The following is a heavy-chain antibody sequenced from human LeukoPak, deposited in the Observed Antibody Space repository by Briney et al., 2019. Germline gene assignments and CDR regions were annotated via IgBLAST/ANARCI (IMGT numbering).Heavy chain of an antibody. Sequence: GGSLRLSCAASGFTFSSYSMNWVRQAPGKGLEWVSSISSSSSYIYYADSVKGRFTISRDNAKNSLYLQMNSLRAEDTAVYYCARGQRGYYGSGSRYYYYMDVWGKGTTVTVSS. CDR3: ARGQRGYYGSGSRYYYYMDV. D-gene: IGHD3-10*01. CDR2: ISSSSSYI. CDR1: GFTFSSYS. V-gene: IGHV3-21*01. J-gene: IGHJ6*03.